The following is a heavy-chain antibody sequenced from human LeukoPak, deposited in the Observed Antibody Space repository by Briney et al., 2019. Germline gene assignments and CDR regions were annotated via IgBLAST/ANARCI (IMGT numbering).Heavy chain of an antibody. Sequence: GGSLRPSCAVSGFTLSDYYMTWIRHAPGKGLEWVSFISRSGISIYYADSVKGRFTISKDNAKNSLYLQMNSLGAEDTAVYYCARIGVEMSTVLLDYWGQGILVTVSS. CDR3: ARIGVEMSTVLLDY. D-gene: IGHD5-24*01. V-gene: IGHV3-11*01. CDR1: GFTLSDYY. J-gene: IGHJ4*02. CDR2: ISRSGISI.